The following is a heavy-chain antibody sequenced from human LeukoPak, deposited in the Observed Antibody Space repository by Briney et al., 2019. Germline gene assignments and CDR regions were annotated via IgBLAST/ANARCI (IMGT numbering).Heavy chain of an antibody. CDR3: AKPGVYYDSSGYDY. V-gene: IGHV3-23*01. Sequence: PGGSLRLSCAASGFTFSIYAMSWVRQAPGKGLEWVSAISGSGGSTYYADSVKGWFTISRDNSKNTLYLQMNSLRAEDTAVYYCAKPGVYYDSSGYDYWGQGTLVTVSS. J-gene: IGHJ4*02. CDR2: ISGSGGST. CDR1: GFTFSIYA. D-gene: IGHD3-22*01.